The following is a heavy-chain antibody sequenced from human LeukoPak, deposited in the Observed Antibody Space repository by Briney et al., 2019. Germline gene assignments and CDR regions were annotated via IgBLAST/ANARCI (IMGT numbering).Heavy chain of an antibody. Sequence: PSETLSLTCTVSGGSISSSSYYWGWIRQPPGKGLEWIGSIYYSGSTYYNPSLKSRVTISVDTSKNQFSLKLSSVTAADTAVYYCARDEMATEDSWFDPWGQGTLVTVSS. CDR2: IYYSGST. CDR3: ARDEMATEDSWFDP. V-gene: IGHV4-39*07. J-gene: IGHJ5*02. CDR1: GGSISSSSYY. D-gene: IGHD5-24*01.